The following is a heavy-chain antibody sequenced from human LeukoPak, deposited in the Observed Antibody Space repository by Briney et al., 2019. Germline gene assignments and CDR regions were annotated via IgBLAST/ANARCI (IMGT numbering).Heavy chain of an antibody. CDR3: ARAEMGWFDP. CDR2: IYHSGST. V-gene: IGHV4-38-2*02. Sequence: SETLSLTCSVSGGSISSGYYWGWIRQPPGKGLEWIGSIYHSGSTYYNPSLKSRVTISVDTSKNQFSLKLSSVTAADTAVYYCARAEMGWFDPWGQGTLVTVSS. D-gene: IGHD5-24*01. J-gene: IGHJ5*02. CDR1: GGSISSGYY.